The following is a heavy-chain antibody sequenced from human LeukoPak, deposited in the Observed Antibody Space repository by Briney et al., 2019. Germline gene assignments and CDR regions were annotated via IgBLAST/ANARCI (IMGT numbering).Heavy chain of an antibody. CDR3: AREHLDYDSSGYFNWFDP. D-gene: IGHD3-22*01. CDR2: IYTSGST. Sequence: SETLSLTCTVSGGSISSYYWSWIRQPAGKGLERIGRIYTSGSTNYNPSLKSRVTMSVDTSKNQFSLKLSSVTAADTAVYYCAREHLDYDSSGYFNWFDPWGQGTLVTVSS. J-gene: IGHJ5*02. V-gene: IGHV4-4*07. CDR1: GGSISSYY.